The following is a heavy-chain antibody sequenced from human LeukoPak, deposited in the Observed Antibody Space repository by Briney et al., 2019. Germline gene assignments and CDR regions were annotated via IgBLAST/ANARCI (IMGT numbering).Heavy chain of an antibody. CDR1: GFTFSSYA. Sequence: GGSLRLSCAASGFTFSSYAMHWVRQAPGKGLEWVAVISYDGSNKYYADSVKGRFTISRDNSKNTLYLQMNSLRAEDTAVYYCVKGLVQTTMSYSVDYWGQGALVTVSS. V-gene: IGHV3-30-3*01. CDR3: VKGLVQTTMSYSVDY. CDR2: ISYDGSNK. J-gene: IGHJ4*02. D-gene: IGHD1-1*01.